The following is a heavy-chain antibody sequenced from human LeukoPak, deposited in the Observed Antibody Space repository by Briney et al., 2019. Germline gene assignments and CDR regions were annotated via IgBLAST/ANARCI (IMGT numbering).Heavy chain of an antibody. J-gene: IGHJ4*02. D-gene: IGHD4-17*01. CDR2: ITTNGGTT. V-gene: IGHV3-64*01. Sequence: PGGSLRLSCAAYGFTFSNYAMFWVRQAPGKGLEYVSFITTNGGTTYYANSLKGGFTISRDYSKNTLYLQMGSLRAEDMAVYYCARDLYGDPKVFDYWGQGTLVTVSS. CDR1: GFTFSNYA. CDR3: ARDLYGDPKVFDY.